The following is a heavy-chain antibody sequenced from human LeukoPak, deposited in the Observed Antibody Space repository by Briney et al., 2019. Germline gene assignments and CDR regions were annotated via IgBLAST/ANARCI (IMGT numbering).Heavy chain of an antibody. Sequence: SETLSLTCTVSGYSNSSGYYWGWIRQPPGKGLEWIGSIYHSGSTYYNPSLKSRVTTSVDTSKNQFSLKLSSVTAADTAVYYCARVSSAAFKYPFDYWGQGTLVTVSS. D-gene: IGHD2-2*01. CDR1: GYSNSSGYY. CDR3: ARVSSAAFKYPFDY. J-gene: IGHJ4*02. CDR2: IYHSGST. V-gene: IGHV4-38-2*02.